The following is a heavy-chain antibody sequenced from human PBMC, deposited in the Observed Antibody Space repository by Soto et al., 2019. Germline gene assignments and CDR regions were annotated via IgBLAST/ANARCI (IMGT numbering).Heavy chain of an antibody. CDR2: IRYSGSNT. CDR3: AKTSPWDV. Sequence: GGSLRLSCAASGFTFSSYGMHWVRQAPGKGLEWVSAIRYSGSNTYYADSVKGRFTISRDNSKNTLYLQMNSLRAEDTAVYYCAKTSPWDVWGKGTTVTVSS. V-gene: IGHV3-33*06. J-gene: IGHJ6*04. CDR1: GFTFSSYG.